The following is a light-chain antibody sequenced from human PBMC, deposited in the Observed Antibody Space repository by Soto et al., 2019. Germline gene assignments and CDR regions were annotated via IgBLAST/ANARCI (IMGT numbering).Light chain of an antibody. J-gene: IGKJ1*01. Sequence: EIVLTQSPGTLSLSPGESATLSCRASQSVGSSYVAWYRQKPGQAPRLLIYGASSRATGIPERFSGGGSGTDFTLTISRLEPEDFAVYYCQQYGSSPSTFGQGTKVEIK. CDR1: QSVGSSY. V-gene: IGKV3-20*01. CDR3: QQYGSSPST. CDR2: GAS.